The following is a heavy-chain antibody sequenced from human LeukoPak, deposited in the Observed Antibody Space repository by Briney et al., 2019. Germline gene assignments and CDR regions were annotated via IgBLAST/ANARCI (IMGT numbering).Heavy chain of an antibody. CDR2: LHSSGNT. J-gene: IGHJ4*02. CDR3: ASKRFSSGWAYYFDY. V-gene: IGHV4-39*01. D-gene: IGHD6-19*01. Sequence: SETLSLTCTVSGGSIGSSNYYWGWVRQPPGKGLEWIGFLHSSGNTYYSPSLNSRVTMSVDMSNNQFSLILTSVTVADTAVYYCASKRFSSGWAYYFDYWGQGTLATVSS. CDR1: GGSIGSSNYY.